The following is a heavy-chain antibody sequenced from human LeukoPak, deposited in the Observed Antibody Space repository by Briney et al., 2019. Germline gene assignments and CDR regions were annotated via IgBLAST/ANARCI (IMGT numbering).Heavy chain of an antibody. V-gene: IGHV3-11*04. CDR1: GFTFSDYY. Sequence: GGSLRLSCAASGFTFSDYYMSWLRQAPGKGLEGVSYISSSGSTIYYADSVKGRFTSYRDNAKNSLYLQMNSLRAEDTAVYYCSRGTWGSTYSFDYWGQGTLVTVSS. CDR3: SRGTWGSTYSFDY. D-gene: IGHD7-27*01. CDR2: ISSSGSTI. J-gene: IGHJ4*02.